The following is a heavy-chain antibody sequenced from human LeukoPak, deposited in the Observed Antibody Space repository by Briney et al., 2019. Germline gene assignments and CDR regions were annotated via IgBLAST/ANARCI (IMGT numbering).Heavy chain of an antibody. CDR3: AKATPPSGSYSGAVDY. CDR2: ISGSGGST. V-gene: IGHV3-23*01. CDR1: GSTFSTCA. J-gene: IGHJ4*02. D-gene: IGHD3-10*01. Sequence: GGSLRLSCAASGSTFSTCAMSWVRQAPGKGLEWVSAISGSGGSTYYADSVKGRFTISRDNSKNTLYLQMNSLRAEDTAVYYCAKATPPSGSYSGAVDYWGQGTLVTVSS.